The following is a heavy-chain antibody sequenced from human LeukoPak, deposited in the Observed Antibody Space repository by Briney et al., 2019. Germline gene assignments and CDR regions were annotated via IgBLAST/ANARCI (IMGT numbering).Heavy chain of an antibody. D-gene: IGHD1-7*01. CDR3: TRGGTTLDY. Sequence: GGSLRLSCVASGFTFSDYFMSWIRQAPGKGLEWLSFINSAGDNIYYAGSVKGRFTISRDNAKKTLYLQMNSLRAEDTAVYYCTRGGTTLDYWGQGTLVTVAS. CDR1: GFTFSDYF. CDR2: INSAGDNI. J-gene: IGHJ4*02. V-gene: IGHV3-11*04.